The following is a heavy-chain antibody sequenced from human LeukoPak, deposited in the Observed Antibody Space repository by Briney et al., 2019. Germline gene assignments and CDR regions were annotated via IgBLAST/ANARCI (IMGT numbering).Heavy chain of an antibody. Sequence: AGGSLRLSCAASGFTFSSYWMSWVRQAPGKGLEWVSGINWNGGSTGYADSVKGRFTISRDNAKNSLYLQMNSLRAEDTALYYCARVAQQWLSLYYYYMDVWGKGTTVTVSS. CDR3: ARVAQQWLSLYYYYMDV. CDR2: INWNGGST. CDR1: GFTFSSYW. J-gene: IGHJ6*03. D-gene: IGHD6-19*01. V-gene: IGHV3-20*04.